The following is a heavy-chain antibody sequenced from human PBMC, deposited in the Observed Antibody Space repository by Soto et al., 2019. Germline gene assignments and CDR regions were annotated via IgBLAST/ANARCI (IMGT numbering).Heavy chain of an antibody. CDR3: ARGSYYYDSSGYYHY. V-gene: IGHV4-59*08. CDR1: GGSISTSS. CDR2: VYYTGNT. D-gene: IGHD3-22*01. Sequence: PETLSLTCTVSGGSISTSSWNWIRQAPGKGQGWIGCVYYTGNTNYNTSLKSRVTMSLDTSKNQFSLKLSSVTAADTAVYYCARGSYYYDSSGYYHYWGQGTLVTVS. J-gene: IGHJ4*02.